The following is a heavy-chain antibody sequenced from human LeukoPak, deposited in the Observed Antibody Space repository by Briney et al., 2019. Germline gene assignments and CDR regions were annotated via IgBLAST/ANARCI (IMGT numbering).Heavy chain of an antibody. CDR2: ISYDGSNK. J-gene: IGHJ4*02. Sequence: PGRSLRLSCAASGFTFSSYAMHWVRQAPGKGLEWVAVISYDGSNKYYADSVKGRFTTSRDNSKNTLYLQMNSLRAEDTAVYYCARQLDWGLDYWGQGTLVTVSS. D-gene: IGHD3/OR15-3a*01. CDR1: GFTFSSYA. V-gene: IGHV3-30-3*01. CDR3: ARQLDWGLDY.